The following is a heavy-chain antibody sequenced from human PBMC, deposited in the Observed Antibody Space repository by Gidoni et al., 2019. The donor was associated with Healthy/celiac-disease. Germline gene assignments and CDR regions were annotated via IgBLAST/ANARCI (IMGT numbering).Heavy chain of an antibody. Sequence: EVQLVESGGGLVQPGRSLRLSCTASGFPFGDYAMSWVRQAPGKGLEWVGFIRSKAYGGITEYAASVKGRFTISRDDSKSIAYLQMNSLKTEDTAVYYCTRAREYDILTGHGLYFDYWGQGTLVTVSS. V-gene: IGHV3-49*04. D-gene: IGHD3-9*01. CDR2: IRSKAYGGIT. CDR1: GFPFGDYA. CDR3: TRAREYDILTGHGLYFDY. J-gene: IGHJ4*02.